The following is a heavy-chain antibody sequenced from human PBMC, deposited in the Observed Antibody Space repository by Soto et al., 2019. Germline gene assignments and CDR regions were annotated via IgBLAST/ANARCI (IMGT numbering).Heavy chain of an antibody. J-gene: IGHJ4*02. Sequence: ASVKVSCKTSGYTFSGHYIHWVRQAPQQGPEWMGEIGPESGATRYAEKFRGRVTMTMDTSITTVYMELRNLSPDDTAVYYCGRGRSGQIVIFYWGQGTPVTVSS. CDR3: GRGRSGQIVIFY. V-gene: IGHV1-2*02. CDR2: IGPESGAT. CDR1: GYTFSGHY. D-gene: IGHD1-26*01.